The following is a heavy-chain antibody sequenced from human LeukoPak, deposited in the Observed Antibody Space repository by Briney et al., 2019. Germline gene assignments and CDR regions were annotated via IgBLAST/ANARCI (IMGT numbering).Heavy chain of an antibody. D-gene: IGHD3-10*01. CDR3: ARGYSSIWFGELPDWFDP. V-gene: IGHV1-8*01. Sequence: GASVKVSCKASGYTFTSYDINWVRQATGQGLEWMGWMNPNSGNTGYAQKFQGRVIMTRNTSISTAYMELSSLRSEDTAVYYCARGYSSIWFGELPDWFDPWGQGTLVTVSS. CDR1: GYTFTSYD. J-gene: IGHJ5*02. CDR2: MNPNSGNT.